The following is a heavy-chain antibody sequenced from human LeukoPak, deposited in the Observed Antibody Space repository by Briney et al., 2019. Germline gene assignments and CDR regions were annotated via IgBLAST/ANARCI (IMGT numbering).Heavy chain of an antibody. V-gene: IGHV1-18*01. CDR2: ISTYNGNT. CDR3: ARDQYYDSKGWFDP. Sequence: ASVKVSCKASGYTFNSHGITWVRQAPGQGLEWMGWISTYNGNTNYAQKLQGRVTITTDTSTSTVYMELRSLGSDDTAVYYCARDQYYDSKGWFDPWGQATLVTVSS. D-gene: IGHD3-16*01. CDR1: GYTFNSHG. J-gene: IGHJ5*02.